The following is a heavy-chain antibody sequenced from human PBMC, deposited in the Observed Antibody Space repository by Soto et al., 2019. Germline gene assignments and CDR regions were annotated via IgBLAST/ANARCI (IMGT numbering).Heavy chain of an antibody. J-gene: IGHJ6*02. D-gene: IGHD3-16*01. CDR2: ISYDGSNK. Sequence: QVQLVESGGGVVQPGRSLRLSCAASGFTFSSYGMHWVRQAPGKGLEWVAVISYDGSNKYYADSVKGRFTISRDNSKNTLYQRMNSLRAEDTAVEYCAKGVLRLAEAGPYGMDFWGQGTTVTVSS. V-gene: IGHV3-30*18. CDR3: AKGVLRLAEAGPYGMDF. CDR1: GFTFSSYG.